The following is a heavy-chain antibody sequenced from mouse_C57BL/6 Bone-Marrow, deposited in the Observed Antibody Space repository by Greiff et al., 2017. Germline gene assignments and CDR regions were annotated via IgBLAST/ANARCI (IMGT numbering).Heavy chain of an antibody. CDR2: IAPEGGGT. Sequence: EVQLQQSGAELVKPGASVKLSCTASGFNIKDYYMHWVKQRTEQGLEWIGRIAPEGGGTKYAQKFQGKATITADKSSSTVYRELSSLTSEDTAVYYCARAKAAQSTDCYAMDYWGQGTSVTVSS. V-gene: IGHV14-2*01. J-gene: IGHJ4*01. D-gene: IGHD3-2*02. CDR3: ARAKAAQSTDCYAMDY. CDR1: GFNIKDYY.